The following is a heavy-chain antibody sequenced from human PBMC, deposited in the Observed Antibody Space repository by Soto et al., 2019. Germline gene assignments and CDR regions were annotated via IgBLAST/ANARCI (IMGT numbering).Heavy chain of an antibody. D-gene: IGHD1-26*01. CDR3: AKVGGSGPFNYYFDY. V-gene: IGHV3-30*18. CDR1: GFTFSSYG. CDR2: ISYDGSNK. J-gene: IGHJ4*02. Sequence: GGSLRLSCAASGFTFSSYGMHWVRQAPGKGLEWVAVISYDGSNKFYADSVKGRFTISRDNSKYTLYLQMNSLGAEDTAVYYCAKVGGSGPFNYYFDYWGQGTLVTVSS.